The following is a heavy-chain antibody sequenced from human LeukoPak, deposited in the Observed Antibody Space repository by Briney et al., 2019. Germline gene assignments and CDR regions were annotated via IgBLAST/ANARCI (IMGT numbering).Heavy chain of an antibody. V-gene: IGHV4-34*01. Sequence: SETLSLTCAVYGGSFSGYYWSWIRQPPGKGLEWIGEINHSGNTNYNPSLKSRVTMSVDTSKNQFSLKLSSVTAADTAVYYCARLSGSQTTPYWGQGTLVTVSS. CDR3: ARLSGSQTTPY. CDR1: GGSFSGYY. CDR2: INHSGNT. D-gene: IGHD1-26*01. J-gene: IGHJ4*02.